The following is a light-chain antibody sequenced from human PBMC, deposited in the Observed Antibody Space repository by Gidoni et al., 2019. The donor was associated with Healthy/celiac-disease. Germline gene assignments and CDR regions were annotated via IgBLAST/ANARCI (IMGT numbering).Light chain of an antibody. CDR2: GAS. Sequence: ELVMTQSPATLSVSPGERATLSCRASQSVSSNLAWYQQKPGQAPRLLIYGASTRATGIPARFSGSGSGTEFTLTISSLQSEDFAIYYCQQYNNWPCFGQGTRLEIK. V-gene: IGKV3D-15*01. CDR1: QSVSSN. CDR3: QQYNNWPC. J-gene: IGKJ5*01.